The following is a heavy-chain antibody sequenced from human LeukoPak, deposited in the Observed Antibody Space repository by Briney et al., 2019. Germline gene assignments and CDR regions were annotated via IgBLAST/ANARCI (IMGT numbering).Heavy chain of an antibody. CDR1: GGSISSSSYY. V-gene: IGHV4-39*01. J-gene: IGHJ4*02. CDR2: IYYSGST. CDR3: ARLRAYYGSGSYYMGYYFDY. Sequence: SETLSLTCTVSGGSISSSSYYLGWIRQPPGKGLEGIGSIYYSGSTYYNPSLKSRVTISVDTSKNQFSPKLSSVTAADTAVYYCARLRAYYGSGSYYMGYYFDYWGQGTLVTVSS. D-gene: IGHD3-10*01.